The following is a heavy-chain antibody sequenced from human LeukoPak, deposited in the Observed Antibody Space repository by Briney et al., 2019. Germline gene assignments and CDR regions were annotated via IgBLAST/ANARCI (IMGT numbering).Heavy chain of an antibody. V-gene: IGHV1-2*02. CDR1: GYTFTGYY. CDR3: ARVSRREDAFDI. CDR2: INPNSGGT. D-gene: IGHD1-26*01. J-gene: IGHJ3*02. Sequence: ASVKVSCKASGYTFTGYYMHWVRQAPGQGLEWMGWINPNSGGTNYAQKFQGRVTMTRDTSVSTAYMELSRLRSDDTAVYYCARVSRREDAFDIWGQGTMVTVSS.